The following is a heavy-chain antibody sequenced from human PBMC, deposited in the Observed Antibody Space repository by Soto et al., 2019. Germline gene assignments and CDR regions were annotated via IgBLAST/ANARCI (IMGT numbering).Heavy chain of an antibody. D-gene: IGHD4-17*01. Sequence: SETLSLTCTVSGGSISSSSYYWGWIRQPPGKGLEWIGSIYYSGSTYYNPSLKSRVTISVDTSKNQFSLKLSSVTAADTAVYYCARPRIGYGDYGHDAFDIWGQGTMVTVSS. V-gene: IGHV4-39*01. J-gene: IGHJ3*02. CDR1: GGSISSSSYY. CDR3: ARPRIGYGDYGHDAFDI. CDR2: IYYSGST.